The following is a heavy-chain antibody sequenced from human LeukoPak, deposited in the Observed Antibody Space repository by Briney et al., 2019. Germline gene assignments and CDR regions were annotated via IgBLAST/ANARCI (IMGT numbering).Heavy chain of an antibody. V-gene: IGHV3-30-3*01. J-gene: IGHJ4*02. CDR2: ISYDGSNK. CDR1: GFTFSSYA. D-gene: IGHD4-17*01. Sequence: GRSLRLSCAASGFTFSSYAMHWVRQAPGKGLEWVAVISYDGSNKYYADSVKGRFTISRDNSKNTLYLQMNSLRAEDTAVYYCAREPAPYGAIDYWGQGTLVTVSS. CDR3: AREPAPYGAIDY.